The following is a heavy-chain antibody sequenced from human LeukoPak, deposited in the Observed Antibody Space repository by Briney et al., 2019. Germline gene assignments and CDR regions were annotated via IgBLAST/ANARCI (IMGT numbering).Heavy chain of an antibody. CDR3: ARVGDSDVFDY. Sequence: GGSPRLSCAASGFTFSRYAMHWVRQAPGKGLEYVSAISSNGGSTYYANYVKGRFTISRDNSRNTLYLQMGSLRAEDMAVYYCARVGDSDVFDYWGQGTLVTVSS. J-gene: IGHJ4*02. V-gene: IGHV3-64*01. CDR2: ISSNGGST. CDR1: GFTFSRYA. D-gene: IGHD2-21*01.